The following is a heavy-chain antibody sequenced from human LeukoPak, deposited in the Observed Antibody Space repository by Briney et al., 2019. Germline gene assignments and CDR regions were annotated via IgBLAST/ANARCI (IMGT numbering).Heavy chain of an antibody. CDR2: FTSSGGST. J-gene: IGHJ4*02. D-gene: IGHD2-15*01. Sequence: GGSLRLSCAASGFTLSSYGMHWVRQAPGKGLEWVSTFTSSGGSTYYADSVKGRFTISRDSSKNTLFLQMNSLRAEDTAVYYCAKYCSGGNCYSALYWGQGTLVTVSS. CDR3: AKYCSGGNCYSALY. CDR1: GFTLSSYG. V-gene: IGHV3-23*01.